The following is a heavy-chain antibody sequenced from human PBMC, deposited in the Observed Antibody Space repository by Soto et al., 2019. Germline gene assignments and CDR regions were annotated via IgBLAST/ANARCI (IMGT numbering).Heavy chain of an antibody. CDR3: ATSFRYFDN. CDR1: GFTPTTTP. D-gene: IGHD3-9*01. CDR2: VSGAASHT. Sequence: PGGSLRLSCAGSGFTPTTTPLSWVRQPPGKGLEWVATVSGAASHTYYVDPVRGRFFISRDNSKNTVTLQMNNLTVDDTAVYYCATSFRYFDNWGQGTRVTVSS. J-gene: IGHJ4*02. V-gene: IGHV3-23*01.